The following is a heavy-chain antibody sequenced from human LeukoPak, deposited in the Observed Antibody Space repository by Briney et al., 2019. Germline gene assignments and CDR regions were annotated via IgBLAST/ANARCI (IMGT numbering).Heavy chain of an antibody. J-gene: IGHJ6*02. Sequence: GGSLRLSCAASGFTVSSNYMSWVRQAPGKGLEWVSYISSSGSTIYYADSVKGRFTISRDNAKNSLYLQMNSLRAEDTAVYYCARGGWELQGLYYYYYGMDVWGQGTTVTVSS. CDR3: ARGGWELQGLYYYYYGMDV. CDR2: ISSSGSTI. D-gene: IGHD2-15*01. V-gene: IGHV3-11*04. CDR1: GFTVSSNY.